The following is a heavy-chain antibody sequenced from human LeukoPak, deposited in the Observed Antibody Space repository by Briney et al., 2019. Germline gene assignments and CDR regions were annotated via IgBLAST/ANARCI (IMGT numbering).Heavy chain of an antibody. J-gene: IGHJ5*02. Sequence: SETLSLTCGVQGGSVSDFYWSWIRQAPGKGLEWIGDINHSGTTNYNPSLKSRLTMSVDTSKNQFSLKLSSVTAADTAVYYCARELWFGEFRTNNWFDPWGQGTLVTVSS. CDR2: INHSGTT. CDR1: GGSVSDFY. CDR3: ARELWFGEFRTNNWFDP. D-gene: IGHD3-10*01. V-gene: IGHV4-34*01.